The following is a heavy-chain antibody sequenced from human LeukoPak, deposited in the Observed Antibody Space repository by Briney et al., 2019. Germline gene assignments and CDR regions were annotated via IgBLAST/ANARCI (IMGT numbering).Heavy chain of an antibody. J-gene: IGHJ6*02. D-gene: IGHD1-26*01. CDR3: ATWAFYHGLDV. Sequence: GGSLTLSCAASGFAFQPFDMHWVRQAPGKGLEWVSLINSVGTKTYYADSVRGRFTVSRDNSKNSLYLQMNSLRTEDTALYYCATWAFYHGLDVWGQGSTVTISS. V-gene: IGHV3-43*02. CDR1: GFAFQPFD. CDR2: INSVGTKT.